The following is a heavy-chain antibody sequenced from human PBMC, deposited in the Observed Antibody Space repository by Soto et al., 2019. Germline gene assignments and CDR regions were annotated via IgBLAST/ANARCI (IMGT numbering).Heavy chain of an antibody. CDR1: GYTFTCYY. CDR3: ARTRIAARGYYYGMDV. CDR2: INPNSGGT. Sequence: GASVKVSCKASGYTFTCYYMHWVRQAPGQGLEWMGWINPNSGGTNYAQKFQGWVTMTRDTSISTAYMELSRLRSDDTAVYYCARTRIAARGYYYGMDVWGQGTTVTVSS. J-gene: IGHJ6*02. V-gene: IGHV1-2*04. D-gene: IGHD6-6*01.